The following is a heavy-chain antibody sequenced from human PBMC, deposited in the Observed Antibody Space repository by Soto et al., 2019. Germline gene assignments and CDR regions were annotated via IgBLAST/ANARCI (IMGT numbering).Heavy chain of an antibody. V-gene: IGHV4-34*01. J-gene: IGHJ6*01. CDR2: INHSGST. CDR3: ARRLLASSSWYYSHHYYGLDV. CDR1: GGSWSGYD. D-gene: IGHD6-13*01. Sequence: SETLSLACAVYGGSWSGYDWSWIRQPRGKGLEWIGEINHSGSTNYKPSLKSRVTISVDTSKNQFSLKLSSVTAADTAVYYCARRLLASSSWYYSHHYYGLDVWGPGTTV.